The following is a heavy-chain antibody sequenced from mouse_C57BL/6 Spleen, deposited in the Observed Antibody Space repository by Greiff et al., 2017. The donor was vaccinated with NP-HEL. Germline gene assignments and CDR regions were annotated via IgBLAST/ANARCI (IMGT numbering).Heavy chain of an antibody. D-gene: IGHD2-5*01. CDR1: GYTFTDYY. CDR2: INPNNGGT. J-gene: IGHJ3*01. V-gene: IGHV1-26*01. CDR3: AREGYSNYVGWFAY. Sequence: VQLQQSGPELVKPGASVKISCKASGYTFTDYYMNWVKQSHGKSLEWIGDINPNNGGTSYNQKFKGKATLTVDKSSSTAYMELRSLTSEDSAVYYCAREGYSNYVGWFAYWGQGTLVTVSA.